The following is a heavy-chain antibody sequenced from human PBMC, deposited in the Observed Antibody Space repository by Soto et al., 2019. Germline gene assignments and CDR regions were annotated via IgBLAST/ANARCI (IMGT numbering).Heavy chain of an antibody. CDR3: TTDLGIVVVVAATPEYFQY. V-gene: IGHV3-15*01. D-gene: IGHD2-15*01. Sequence: PGGSLRLSCAASGFTFSNAWMSWVRQAPGKGLEWVGRIKSKTDGGTTDYAAPVKGRFTISRDDSKNTLYLQMNSLKTEDTAVYYCTTDLGIVVVVAATPEYFQYWGQGTLVTVSS. CDR1: GFTFSNAW. J-gene: IGHJ1*01. CDR2: IKSKTDGGTT.